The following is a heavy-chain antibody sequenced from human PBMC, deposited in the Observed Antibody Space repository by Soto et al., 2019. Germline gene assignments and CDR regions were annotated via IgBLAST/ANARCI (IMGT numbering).Heavy chain of an antibody. D-gene: IGHD6-13*01. Sequence: QLQLQESGPGLVKPSETLSLTCTVSGGSISSSSYYWGWIRQPPGKGLEWIGSIYYSGSTYYNPSLKSRVTISVDTSKNQFSLKLSSVTAADTAVYYCASLPIAAAGTPDYWGQGTLVTVSS. J-gene: IGHJ4*02. CDR2: IYYSGST. V-gene: IGHV4-39*01. CDR1: GGSISSSSYY. CDR3: ASLPIAAAGTPDY.